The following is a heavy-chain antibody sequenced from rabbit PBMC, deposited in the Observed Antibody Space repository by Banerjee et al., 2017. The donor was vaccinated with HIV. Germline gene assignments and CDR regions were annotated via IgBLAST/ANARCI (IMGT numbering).Heavy chain of an antibody. CDR3: ARGAGGFHEEFKL. Sequence: QSLEESGGDLVKPGASLTLTCTASGFSFSSSYYMCWVRQAPGKGLEWIACIYAGSSGSTYYASWAKGRFTIAKTSSTTVTLQMTSLTAADTATYFCARGAGGFHEEFKLWGQGTLVTVS. J-gene: IGHJ4*01. V-gene: IGHV1S40*01. CDR1: GFSFSSSYY. CDR2: IYAGSSGST. D-gene: IGHD1-1*01.